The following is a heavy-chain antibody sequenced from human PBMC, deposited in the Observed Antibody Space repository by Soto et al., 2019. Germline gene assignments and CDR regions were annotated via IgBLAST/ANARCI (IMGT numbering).Heavy chain of an antibody. CDR1: GFSFSDYA. V-gene: IGHV3-30-3*01. Sequence: GGSLRLSCAASGFSFSDYAMHWVRQAPGKGLEWVAVISFDGSNKYFADSVKGRFTISRDNSKNTVYLQMNSLRPGDTAVYYCATGGSGGSLRFLEWLAYGMDVWGQGTTVTVSS. CDR2: ISFDGSNK. CDR3: ATGGSGGSLRFLEWLAYGMDV. D-gene: IGHD3-3*01. J-gene: IGHJ6*02.